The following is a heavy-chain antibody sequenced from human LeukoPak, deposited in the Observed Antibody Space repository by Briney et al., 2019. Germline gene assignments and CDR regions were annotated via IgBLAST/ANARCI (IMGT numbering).Heavy chain of an antibody. J-gene: IGHJ4*02. CDR2: ISYDGSNK. D-gene: IGHD2-15*01. CDR1: GFTFSSYG. CDR3: ARDGRVGGGSSRFDY. V-gene: IGHV3-33*01. Sequence: PGGSLRLPCAASGFTFSSYGMHWVRQAPGKGLEWVAVISYDGSNKYYADSVKGRFTISRDNSKNTLYLQVNSLRAEDTAVYYCARDGRVGGGSSRFDYWGQGTLVTVSS.